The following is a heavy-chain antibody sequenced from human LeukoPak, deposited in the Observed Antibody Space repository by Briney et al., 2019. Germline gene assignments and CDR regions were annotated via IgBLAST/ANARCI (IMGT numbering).Heavy chain of an antibody. CDR1: GFTFSNAW. J-gene: IGHJ4*02. V-gene: IGHV3-15*01. Sequence: GGSLRLPCAASGFTFSNAWMHWVRQAPGKGLGWVGRIKPKTDGGTADYAAPVKGRFTISKDDSRNTLYMQMKGLKNADTGVFYCCIGRGRRQIGKWGQGTLVTVSS. CDR2: IKPKTDGGTA. CDR3: CIGRGRRQIGK. D-gene: IGHD3-10*01.